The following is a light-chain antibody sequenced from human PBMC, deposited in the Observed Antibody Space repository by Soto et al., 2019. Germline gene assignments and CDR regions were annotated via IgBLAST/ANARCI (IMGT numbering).Light chain of an antibody. CDR1: SSNIENNY. CDR2: DNN. CDR3: GTWDSSLNGVV. V-gene: IGLV1-51*01. Sequence: HSVLTQPPSVSAAPGQKVTISCSGSSSNIENNYVSWYQQLPGTAPKLLIYDNNKRPSEIPDRFSGSKSGTSATLGITGLQTGDEADYHCGTWDSSLNGVVFGGGTQLTVL. J-gene: IGLJ2*01.